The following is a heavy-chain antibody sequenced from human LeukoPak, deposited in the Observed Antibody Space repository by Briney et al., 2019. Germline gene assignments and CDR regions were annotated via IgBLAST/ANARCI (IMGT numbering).Heavy chain of an antibody. J-gene: IGHJ5*02. D-gene: IGHD4-17*01. CDR2: IHFSGST. Sequence: SETLSLTCTVSGGSISSYYWSWIRQPPGKGLEWIGYIHFSGSTNYNPSLKSRVTMSVDTSKNQFSLKLSSVTAADTAVYYCARDRGATVTTGNWFDPWGQGTLVTVSS. V-gene: IGHV4-59*12. CDR3: ARDRGATVTTGNWFDP. CDR1: GGSISSYY.